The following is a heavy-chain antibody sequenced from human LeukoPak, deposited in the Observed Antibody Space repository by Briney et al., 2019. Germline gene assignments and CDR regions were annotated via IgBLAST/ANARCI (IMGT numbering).Heavy chain of an antibody. CDR2: IYPGDSDT. Sequence: GESLKISCKGSGYSFTSYWIGWVRQMPGKGLEWMGIIYPGDSDTRYSPSFQGQVTISADKSISTAYLQWSSLKASDTAMYYCARRMYCSSTSCSYYFDYWGQGTLDTVSS. CDR1: GYSFTSYW. J-gene: IGHJ4*02. V-gene: IGHV5-51*01. CDR3: ARRMYCSSTSCSYYFDY. D-gene: IGHD2-2*01.